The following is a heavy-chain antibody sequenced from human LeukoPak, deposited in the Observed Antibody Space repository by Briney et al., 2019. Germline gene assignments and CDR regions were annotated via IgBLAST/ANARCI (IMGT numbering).Heavy chain of an antibody. CDR2: IDTNTGNP. V-gene: IGHV7-4-1*02. CDR1: GYTFSNYT. D-gene: IGHD3-22*01. CDR3: TRGYDTTGYFSY. Sequence: GASVKVSCKASGYTFSNYTLNWVRQAPGRGLEWMGWIDTNTGNPTYAQGLIGRFVFSLDTSVTTAYLQISSLRAEDTAVYYCTRGYDTTGYFSYWGQGTLVTVSS. J-gene: IGHJ4*02.